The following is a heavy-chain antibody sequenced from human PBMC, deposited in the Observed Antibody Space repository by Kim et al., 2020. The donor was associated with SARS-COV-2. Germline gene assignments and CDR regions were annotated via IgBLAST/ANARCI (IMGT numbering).Heavy chain of an antibody. CDR3: AKDYRSGWTNWFDP. CDR1: GLTISNHG. CDR2: ISYDGNTQ. D-gene: IGHD6-19*01. V-gene: IGHV3-30*18. Sequence: GGSLRLSCVASGLTISNHGIHWVRQAPGKGLEWVSMISYDGNTQVYIDSVKGRFTISRDTSTNTVYLQMNSLTEDDTAVYFCAKDYRSGWTNWFDPWGQGTLVTVSS. J-gene: IGHJ5*02.